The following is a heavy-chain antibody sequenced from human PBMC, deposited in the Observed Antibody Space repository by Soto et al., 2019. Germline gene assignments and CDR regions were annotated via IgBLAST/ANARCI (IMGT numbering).Heavy chain of an antibody. D-gene: IGHD2-15*01. CDR2: ISAYNGNT. J-gene: IGHJ6*02. CDR1: GYTFTSYG. CDR3: ARDRTVVAALGEYYYYGMDV. V-gene: IGHV1-18*01. Sequence: QVQLVQSGAEVKKPGASVKVSCKASGYTFTSYGISWVRQAPGQGLEWMGWISAYNGNTNYAQKLQGRVTMTTDTSTSTASMELRSLRSDDTAVYYCARDRTVVAALGEYYYYGMDVWGQGTTVTVSS.